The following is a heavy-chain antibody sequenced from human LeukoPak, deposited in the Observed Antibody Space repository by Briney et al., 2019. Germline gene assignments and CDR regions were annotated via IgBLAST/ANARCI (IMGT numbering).Heavy chain of an antibody. CDR3: ARARGYWEKDYYYYGMDV. J-gene: IGHJ6*02. CDR1: GGSISSYY. D-gene: IGHD2-2*03. V-gene: IGHV4-4*07. CDR2: IYTSGST. Sequence: TSETLSLTCTVSGGSISSYYWSWIRQPAGKGLEWIGRIYTSGSTNYNPSLKSRVTMSVDTSKNQFSLMLSSVTAADTAVYYCARARGYWEKDYYYYGMDVWGQGTTVTVSS.